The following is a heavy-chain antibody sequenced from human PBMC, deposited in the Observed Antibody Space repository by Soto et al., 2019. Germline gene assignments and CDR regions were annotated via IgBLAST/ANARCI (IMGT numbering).Heavy chain of an antibody. CDR1: VFTFSGSA. CDR2: IRSKANSYAT. Sequence: PGGSLRLSCAASVFTFSGSAMHWVRQASGKGLEWVGRIRSKANSYATAYAASVKGRFTISRDDSKDTAYLQMNSLKTEDTAVYYCTRLGYCSGGSCYSPDYFDYWGQGTLVTVSS. CDR3: TRLGYCSGGSCYSPDYFDY. D-gene: IGHD2-15*01. J-gene: IGHJ4*02. V-gene: IGHV3-73*01.